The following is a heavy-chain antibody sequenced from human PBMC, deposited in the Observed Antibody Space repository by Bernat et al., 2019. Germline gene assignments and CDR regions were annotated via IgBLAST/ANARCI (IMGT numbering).Heavy chain of an antibody. D-gene: IGHD3-22*01. Sequence: QVQLVESGGGVVQPGRSLRLACAASGSTFSSYAMHWVRQAPGKGLEWVAVISTDGSIEYYADPVKGRFTISRDNAKNTLFLQMNSRRVEDTAVYYCARAYYFDGRVREGFDPWGQGTLVTVSS. CDR1: GSTFSSYA. CDR3: ARAYYFDGRVREGFDP. V-gene: IGHV3-30*04. J-gene: IGHJ5*02. CDR2: ISTDGSIE.